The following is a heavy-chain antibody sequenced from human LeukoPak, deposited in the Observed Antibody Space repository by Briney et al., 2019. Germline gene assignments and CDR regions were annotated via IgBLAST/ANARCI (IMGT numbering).Heavy chain of an antibody. CDR1: GGSFSGYY. J-gene: IGHJ4*02. D-gene: IGHD3-16*02. CDR2: INHSGST. CDR3: ARGAFEYYDYVWGSYRHDC. V-gene: IGHV4-34*01. Sequence: QSSETLSLTCAVYGGSFSGYYWSWIRQPPGKGLEWIGEINHSGSTNYNPSLKSRVTISVDTSKNQFSLKLSSVTAADTAVYYCARGAFEYYDYVWGSYRHDCWGQGTLVTVSS.